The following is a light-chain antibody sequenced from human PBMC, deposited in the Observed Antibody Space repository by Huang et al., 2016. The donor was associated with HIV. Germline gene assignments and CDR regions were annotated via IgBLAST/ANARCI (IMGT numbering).Light chain of an antibody. J-gene: IGKJ1*01. CDR2: WAT. Sequence: DIVMTQSPDSLAVSPGERATINCKSSQTVLYSLNKKNYLAWSQQKPGRPPKLLIYWATTRESGVPDRFSGSGSGTDFTLTINNLQAEDVAVYFCLQYYSVPQTFGHGTKVEIK. CDR3: LQYYSVPQT. CDR1: QTVLYSLNKKNY. V-gene: IGKV4-1*01.